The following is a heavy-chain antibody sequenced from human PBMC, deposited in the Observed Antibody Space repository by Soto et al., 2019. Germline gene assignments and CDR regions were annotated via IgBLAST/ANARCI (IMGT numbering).Heavy chain of an antibody. Sequence: GGSLRLSCAASGFTFSSYAMNWVRQAQGKGLEWVSGISDSGAITYYADSVKGRFTISRDNSKNTLFLHMNSLRTEDTAVYFCARPDRDGYNYDYWGQGTLVTVSS. J-gene: IGHJ4*01. CDR1: GFTFSSYA. D-gene: IGHD5-12*01. V-gene: IGHV3-23*01. CDR2: ISDSGAIT. CDR3: ARPDRDGYNYDY.